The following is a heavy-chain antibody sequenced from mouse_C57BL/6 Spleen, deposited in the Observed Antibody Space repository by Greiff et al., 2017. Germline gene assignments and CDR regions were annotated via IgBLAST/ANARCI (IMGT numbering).Heavy chain of an antibody. V-gene: IGHV1-26*01. Sequence: EVQLQQSGPELVKPGASVKISCKASGYTFTDYYMNWVKQSHGKSLEWIGDINPNNGGTSYNQKFKGKATLTVDKSSSTAYMELRSLTSEDSAVYYCARLDYGSSYGYLDVWGTGTTVTVAS. CDR3: ARLDYGSSYGYLDV. CDR1: GYTFTDYY. D-gene: IGHD1-1*01. CDR2: INPNNGGT. J-gene: IGHJ1*03.